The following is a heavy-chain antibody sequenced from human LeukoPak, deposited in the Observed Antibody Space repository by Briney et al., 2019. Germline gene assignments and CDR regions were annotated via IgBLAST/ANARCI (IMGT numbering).Heavy chain of an antibody. D-gene: IGHD4-17*01. J-gene: IGHJ4*02. CDR1: GYTFTSYD. Sequence: DSVKVSCKASGYTFTSYDINWVRQATGQGLEWMGWMNPNSGNTGYAQKFQGRVTMTRNTSISTAYMELSSLRSEDTAVYYCARGWGDDYGDLCDYWGQGTLVTVSS. CDR3: ARGWGDDYGDLCDY. CDR2: MNPNSGNT. V-gene: IGHV1-8*01.